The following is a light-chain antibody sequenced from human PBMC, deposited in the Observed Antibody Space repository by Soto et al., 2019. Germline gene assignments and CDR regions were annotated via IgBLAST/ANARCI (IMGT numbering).Light chain of an antibody. CDR2: LAS. J-gene: IGKJ4*01. V-gene: IGKV4-1*01. CDR1: QSVLNSSNNKNY. Sequence: DIVMTQSPHSLAVSLRERPTINCTSSQSVLNSSNNKNYLSWYQQKPRQPPKLIINLASTRDSGVPDRCSGRGSGTDFTLTISSLQAEDVAVYYWQQYYSTPVTFGGGTKVEIK. CDR3: QQYYSTPVT.